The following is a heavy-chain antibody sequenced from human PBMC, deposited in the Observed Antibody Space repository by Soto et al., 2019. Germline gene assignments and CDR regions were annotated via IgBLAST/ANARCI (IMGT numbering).Heavy chain of an antibody. V-gene: IGHV4-31*03. CDR3: VRAVRHTVMVYPWFDP. D-gene: IGHD5-18*01. CDR2: IYESGYT. J-gene: IGHJ5*02. CDR1: GASVSTGAYY. Sequence: PSETLSLTCTVSGASVSTGAYYWGWVRQRPGRGLEWIGYIYESGYTYYNTSLKSRLTISLDRSNNQFSLGLTSVTAADTAVYYCVRAVRHTVMVYPWFDPWGQGTLVTVSS.